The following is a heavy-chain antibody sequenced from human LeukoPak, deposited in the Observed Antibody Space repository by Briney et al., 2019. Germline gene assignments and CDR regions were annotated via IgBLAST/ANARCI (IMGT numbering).Heavy chain of an antibody. Sequence: SETLSLTCTVSGGSISNHYWTWIRQPPGKGLEWIGYIFYTGNDNSNYNPSLRSRVSISIDASKNQFSLQLNSVTPEDTAVYYCARDRDGSWVSGRPIDYWGQGTLVTVSS. D-gene: IGHD3-10*01. CDR3: ARDRDGSWVSGRPIDY. J-gene: IGHJ4*02. CDR1: GGSISNHY. V-gene: IGHV4-59*11. CDR2: IFYTGNDNS.